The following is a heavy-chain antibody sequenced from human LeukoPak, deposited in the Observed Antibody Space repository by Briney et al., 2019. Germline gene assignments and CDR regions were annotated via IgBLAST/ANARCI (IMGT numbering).Heavy chain of an antibody. CDR1: GFTFSSYW. V-gene: IGHV3-7*01. D-gene: IGHD5-18*01. CDR3: ARVVWGWDTAMPTPFDY. Sequence: GGSLRLSCAASGFTFSSYWMSWVRQAPGKGLEWVANIKKDGSEKYYVDSVKGRFTISRDNAKNSLYLQMNSLRAEDTAVYYCARVVWGWDTAMPTPFDYWGQGTLVTVSS. CDR2: IKKDGSEK. J-gene: IGHJ4*02.